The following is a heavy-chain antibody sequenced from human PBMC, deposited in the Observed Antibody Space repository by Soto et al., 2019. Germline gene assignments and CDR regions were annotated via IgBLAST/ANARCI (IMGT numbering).Heavy chain of an antibody. CDR3: ARIRGGFDYFDY. CDR1: GFSLSNAKIG. Sequence: QVTLKESGPVLVKPTETLTLTCTVSGFSLSNAKIGVSWIRQPPGKAPEWLAHIFSIDEKSYKTSLKSRLTISKDTSKSQVVLTMTNRDPVDTATYYCARIRGGFDYFDYWGQGTLVTVSS. D-gene: IGHD2-15*01. CDR2: IFSIDEK. V-gene: IGHV2-26*01. J-gene: IGHJ4*02.